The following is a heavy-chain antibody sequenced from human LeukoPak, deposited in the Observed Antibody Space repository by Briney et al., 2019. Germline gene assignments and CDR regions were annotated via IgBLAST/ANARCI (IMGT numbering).Heavy chain of an antibody. V-gene: IGHV3-9*03. CDR3: AKASYSSFAGTNWFDP. Sequence: GGSLRLSCAASGFTFDDYAMHWVRQAPGKGLEWVSGISWNSGSIGYADSVKGRFTISRDNAKKSLYLQMSSLRAEDMALYYCAKASYSSFAGTNWFDPWGQGTLVTVSS. CDR2: ISWNSGSI. CDR1: GFTFDDYA. D-gene: IGHD6-6*01. J-gene: IGHJ5*02.